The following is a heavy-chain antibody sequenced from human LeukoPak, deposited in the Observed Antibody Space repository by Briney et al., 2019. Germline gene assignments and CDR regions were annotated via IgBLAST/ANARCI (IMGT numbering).Heavy chain of an antibody. V-gene: IGHV1-24*01. CDR2: FDPEDGET. CDR1: GYTLTELS. CDR3: ATDSTTMVRGVMGRDNWFDP. D-gene: IGHD3-10*01. J-gene: IGHJ5*02. Sequence: ASVKVSCKVSGYTLTELSMHWVRHAPGKGLEWMGGFDPEDGETIYAQKFQGRVTMTEDTSTDTAYMELSSLRSEDTAVYYCATDSTTMVRGVMGRDNWFDPWGQGTLVTVSS.